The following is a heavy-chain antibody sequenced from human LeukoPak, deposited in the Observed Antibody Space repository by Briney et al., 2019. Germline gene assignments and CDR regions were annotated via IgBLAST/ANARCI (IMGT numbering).Heavy chain of an antibody. CDR3: ARVLRLVGATNEDYFDY. D-gene: IGHD1-26*01. Sequence: ASVKVSCKASGYTFTSYYMHWVRQDPGQGLEWMGIINPSGGSTSYAQKFQGRVTMTRDTSTSTVYMELSSLRSEDTAVYYCARVLRLVGATNEDYFDYWGQGTLVTVSS. J-gene: IGHJ4*02. CDR2: INPSGGST. V-gene: IGHV1-46*01. CDR1: GYTFTSYY.